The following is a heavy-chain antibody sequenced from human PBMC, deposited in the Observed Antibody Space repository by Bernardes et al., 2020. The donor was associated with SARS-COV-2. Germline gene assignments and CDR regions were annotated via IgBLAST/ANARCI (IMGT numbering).Heavy chain of an antibody. V-gene: IGHV4-34*01. CDR3: ARDFEAGAHFDV. CDR1: GGSLSDYY. CDR2: IHPSGRT. J-gene: IGHJ4*02. D-gene: IGHD3-9*01. Sequence: WETLSLTCGVYGGSLSDYYWTWVRQSPGRGLEWIGEIHPSGRTTYNPSFESRVAISIDTSKKQFSLRLTSVTAADTAIYYCARDFEAGAHFDVWGQGTRVTVSS.